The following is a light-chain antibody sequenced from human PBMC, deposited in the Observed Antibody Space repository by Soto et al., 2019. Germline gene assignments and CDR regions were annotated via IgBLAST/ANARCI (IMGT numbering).Light chain of an antibody. V-gene: IGKV3-20*01. J-gene: IGKJ1*01. CDR2: GAS. Sequence: EIVLTQSPGTLSLSPGERATLSCRASQSVSSSYLAWYHQKPGQAHRLLIYGASSRATGIPDRFSGSGSGTDFTLTISRLEPEDFAVYYWKQYGGSRTFGQGTKVEIE. CDR3: KQYGGSRT. CDR1: QSVSSSY.